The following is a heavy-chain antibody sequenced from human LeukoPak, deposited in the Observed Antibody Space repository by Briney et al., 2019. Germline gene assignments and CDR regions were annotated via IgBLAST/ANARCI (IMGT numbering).Heavy chain of an antibody. V-gene: IGHV3-66*04. Sequence: PGGSLRLSCAASGFTVSSNYMSWARQAPGKGLEWVSVIYSGGSTYYADSVKGRFTISRDNSKNTLYLQMNSLRAEDTAVYYCARRGLRFLEWLLTPFDYWGQGTLVTVSS. J-gene: IGHJ4*02. D-gene: IGHD3-3*01. CDR1: GFTVSSNY. CDR3: ARRGLRFLEWLLTPFDY. CDR2: IYSGGST.